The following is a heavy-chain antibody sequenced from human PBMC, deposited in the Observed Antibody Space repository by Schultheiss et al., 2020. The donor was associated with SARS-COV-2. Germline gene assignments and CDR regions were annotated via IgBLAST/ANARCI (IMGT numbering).Heavy chain of an antibody. V-gene: IGHV1-18*01. CDR3: ARDMYSSSWYGGFDP. D-gene: IGHD6-13*01. J-gene: IGHJ5*02. Sequence: PSVKVSCKASGYTFTSYGISWVRQAPGQGLEWMGWISAYNGNTNYAQKLQGRVTMTTDTSTSTAYMELRSLRSDDTAVYYCARDMYSSSWYGGFDPWGQGTLVTVSS. CDR2: ISAYNGNT. CDR1: GYTFTSYG.